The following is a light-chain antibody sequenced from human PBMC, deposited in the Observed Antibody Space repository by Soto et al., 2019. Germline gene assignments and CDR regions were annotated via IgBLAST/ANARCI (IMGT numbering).Light chain of an antibody. Sequence: QSVLTQPPSASGTPGQRVTISCSGSSSNIGRNTVNWYQQLPGTAPKLLIYSNNQRPSGVPDRFSGSKSGTSASLAISGLQSEDEADYYCAAWDDSLNGFVFGTGTKLTV. CDR1: SSNIGRNT. CDR3: AAWDDSLNGFV. J-gene: IGLJ1*01. V-gene: IGLV1-44*01. CDR2: SNN.